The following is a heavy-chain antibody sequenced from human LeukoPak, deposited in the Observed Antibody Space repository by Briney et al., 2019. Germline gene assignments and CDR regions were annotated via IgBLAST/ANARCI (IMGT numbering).Heavy chain of an antibody. CDR1: GYTFTSYG. D-gene: IGHD2-2*01. CDR3: ARGRGTSGTNRDFYYYYYMDV. Sequence: ASVKVSCKASGYTFTSYGISWVRQAPGQGLEWTGWISAYNGNTNYAQELQGRVTMTTDTSTSTAYMELSSLRHDDLAVYYCARGRGTSGTNRDFYYYYYMDVWGKGTTVTVSS. V-gene: IGHV1-18*03. J-gene: IGHJ6*03. CDR2: ISAYNGNT.